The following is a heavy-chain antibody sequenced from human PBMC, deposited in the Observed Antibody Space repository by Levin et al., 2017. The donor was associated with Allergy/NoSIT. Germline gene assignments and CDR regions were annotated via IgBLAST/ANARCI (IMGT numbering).Heavy chain of an antibody. D-gene: IGHD3-10*01. J-gene: IGHJ2*01. CDR1: GFTFSNFW. V-gene: IGHV3-7*04. CDR3: ARMSVGSGTYWRYFDL. CDR2: IQQDGREK. Sequence: GGSLRLSCAASGFTFSNFWMSWVRQAPGKGLEWVASIQQDGREKYYVDSAKGRFTISRDNVKNSLSLHMTSLRVEDTALYFCARMSVGSGTYWRYFDLWGRGTLFTVSS.